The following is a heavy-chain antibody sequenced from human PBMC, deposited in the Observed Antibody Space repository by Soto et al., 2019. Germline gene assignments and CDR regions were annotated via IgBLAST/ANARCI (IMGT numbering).Heavy chain of an antibody. Sequence: QIQLQQSGPGLVKPSQTLSLTCAISGDTVSRSSAVWNWIRQSPSRGLEWLGRTYYTSQWNNYYAVTXKSRITINADTSKNXVSLQLNSVXXXXXXXXXCARSVSGXXXXXXXWG. D-gene: IGHD3-3*01. CDR3: ARSVSGXXXXXXX. J-gene: IGHJ5*01. CDR2: TYYTSQWNN. CDR1: GDTVSRSSAV. V-gene: IGHV6-1*01.